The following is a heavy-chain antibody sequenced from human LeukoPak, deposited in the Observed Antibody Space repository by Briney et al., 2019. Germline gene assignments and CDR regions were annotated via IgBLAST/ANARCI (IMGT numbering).Heavy chain of an antibody. CDR1: GGSISSSSYY. CDR3: ARAPGNYYYGMDV. CDR2: IYYSGST. D-gene: IGHD6-13*01. V-gene: IGHV4-39*07. J-gene: IGHJ6*02. Sequence: SETLSLTCTVSGGSISSSSYYWGWIRQPPGKGLEWIGSIYYSGSTYYNPSLKSRVTISVDTSKNQFSLKLSSVTAADTAVYYRARAPGNYYYGMDVWGQGTTVTVSS.